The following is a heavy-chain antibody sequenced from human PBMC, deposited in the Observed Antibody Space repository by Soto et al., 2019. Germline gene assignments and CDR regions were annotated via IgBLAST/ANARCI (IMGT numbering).Heavy chain of an antibody. CDR2: IYYSGST. J-gene: IGHJ4*02. CDR3: ARSEGYSGYAAADY. V-gene: IGHV4-59*01. Sequence: PSETLSLTCTVSVGSSSSYYWSWSRQPPGKGLEWIGYIYYSGSTNYNPSLKSRVTISVDTSKNQFSLKLSSVTAADTAVYYCARSEGYSGYAAADYWGQGTLVTVSS. CDR1: VGSSSSYY. D-gene: IGHD5-12*01.